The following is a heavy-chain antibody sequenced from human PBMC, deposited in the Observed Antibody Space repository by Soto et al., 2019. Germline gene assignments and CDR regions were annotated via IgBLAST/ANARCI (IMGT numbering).Heavy chain of an antibody. CDR2: INPNSGGT. D-gene: IGHD6-13*01. Sequence: QVQLVQSGAEVKKPGASVKVSCKASGYTFTGYYMHWVRQAPGQGLEWMGWINPNSGGTNYAQKFQGWVTMTRNTLXSTAYMELSRLRSDDTAVYYCARGIAAAAARGMGVWGQGTTVTVSS. J-gene: IGHJ6*02. CDR3: ARGIAAAAARGMGV. V-gene: IGHV1-2*04. CDR1: GYTFTGYY.